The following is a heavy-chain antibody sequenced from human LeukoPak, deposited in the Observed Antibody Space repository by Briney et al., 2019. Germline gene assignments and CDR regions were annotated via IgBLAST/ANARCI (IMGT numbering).Heavy chain of an antibody. D-gene: IGHD1-1*01. V-gene: IGHV1-69*13. J-gene: IGHJ6*03. Sequence: SVKVSCKASGRTFSTHAISWVRQAPGQALEWMAGIIPRSGTANYAQKFQGRVTINADESTSTAYMELSSLTSGDTAVYYCARDPAERLRGATYYYNMDVWGKGTTVTVSS. CDR3: ARDPAERLRGATYYYNMDV. CDR1: GRTFSTHA. CDR2: IIPRSGTA.